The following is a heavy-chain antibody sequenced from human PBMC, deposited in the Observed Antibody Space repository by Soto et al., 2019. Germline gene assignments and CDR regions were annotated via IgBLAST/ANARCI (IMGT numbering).Heavy chain of an antibody. J-gene: IGHJ6*02. Sequence: QVQLQESGPGLVKPSQTLSLTCTVSGGSISSGDYYWSWIRQPPGKGLEWIGYIYYSGSTYYNPSLKSRVTISVDTSKNQFSLKLSSVTAADTAVYYCARDRNVVATILTDYGMDVWGQGTTVTVSS. CDR2: IYYSGST. CDR1: GGSISSGDYY. V-gene: IGHV4-30-4*01. D-gene: IGHD5-12*01. CDR3: ARDRNVVATILTDYGMDV.